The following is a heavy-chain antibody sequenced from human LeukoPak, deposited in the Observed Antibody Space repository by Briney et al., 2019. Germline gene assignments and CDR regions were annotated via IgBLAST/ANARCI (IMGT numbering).Heavy chain of an antibody. J-gene: IGHJ3*02. CDR2: ISSNGGST. Sequence: GGSLRLSCAASGFTFSSYAMHWVRQAPGKGPEYVSAISSNGGSTYYANSVKGRFTISRDNSKNTLYLQMGSLRAEDMAVYYCARDAVITFGGVIVGGAFDIWGQGTMVTVSS. D-gene: IGHD3-16*02. CDR3: ARDAVITFGGVIVGGAFDI. CDR1: GFTFSSYA. V-gene: IGHV3-64*01.